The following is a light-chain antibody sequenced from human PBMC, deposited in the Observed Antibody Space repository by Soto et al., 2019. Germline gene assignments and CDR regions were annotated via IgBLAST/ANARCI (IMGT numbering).Light chain of an antibody. V-gene: IGKV3-20*01. J-gene: IGKJ1*01. Sequence: ETVMTQSPATLSVSPGERATLSCRASQSVYSSLAWYQQKPGQAPRLLIYGASSRATGIPDRFSGSGSGTDFTLTISRLEPEDFAVYYCQQYGSSPWTFGQGTKADI. CDR1: QSVYSS. CDR3: QQYGSSPWT. CDR2: GAS.